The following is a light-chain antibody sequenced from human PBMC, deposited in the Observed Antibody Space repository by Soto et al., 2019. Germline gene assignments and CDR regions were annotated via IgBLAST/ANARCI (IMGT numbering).Light chain of an antibody. CDR1: QSVLYSSNNKNY. Sequence: DIVMTQSPDSLAVSLGERATINCKSSQSVLYSSNNKNYLAWYQQKPGQPPKLLIYWASTRESGVPDRFSGSGSGTDFTLTISSRQAEDVAVYYCQQYYSTPRFTFGPGTKVDIK. J-gene: IGKJ3*01. CDR3: QQYYSTPRFT. CDR2: WAS. V-gene: IGKV4-1*01.